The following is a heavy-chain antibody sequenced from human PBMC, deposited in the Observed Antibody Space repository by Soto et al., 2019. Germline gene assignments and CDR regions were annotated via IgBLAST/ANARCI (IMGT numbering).Heavy chain of an antibody. CDR2: IYYSGST. CDR3: ARAPPYYYDSSGYSPWFDP. V-gene: IGHV4-59*01. Sequence: SETLSLTCTVSGGSISSYDWSWIRQPPGKGLEWIGYIYYSGSTNYNPSLKSRVTISVDTSKNQFSLKLSSVTAADTAVYYCARAPPYYYDSSGYSPWFDPWGQGTLVTVSS. J-gene: IGHJ5*02. CDR1: GGSISSYD. D-gene: IGHD3-22*01.